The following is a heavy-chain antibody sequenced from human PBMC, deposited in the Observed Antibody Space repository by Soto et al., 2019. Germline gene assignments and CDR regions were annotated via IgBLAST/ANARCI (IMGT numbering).Heavy chain of an antibody. D-gene: IGHD1-1*01. J-gene: IGHJ4*02. CDR1: GFTFRGDA. CDR2: ISGSGEMT. CDR3: TRSEMTYNWND. Sequence: EVQLLESGGDLVQPGGSLRLACAASGFTFRGDAMSWVRQAPGKGLEWVSSISGSGEMTHYAESVKGRFTISRDNSKNTLYLQMESLRAEDTALYYCTRSEMTYNWNDWGQGTLVTVSS. V-gene: IGHV3-23*01.